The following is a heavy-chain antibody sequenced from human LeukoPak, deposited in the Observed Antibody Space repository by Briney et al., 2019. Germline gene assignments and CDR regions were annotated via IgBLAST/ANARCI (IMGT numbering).Heavy chain of an antibody. CDR3: VRSDSVPAPAAMSAFDI. Sequence: PSETLSLTCTVSGGSISSYYWSWIRQPAGKGLEWIGRIYTSGSTNYNPSLKSRVTMSVDTSKNQFSLKLSSVTAADTAVYYCVRSDSVPAPAAMSAFDIWGQGTMVTVSS. CDR1: GGSISSYY. D-gene: IGHD2-2*01. V-gene: IGHV4-4*07. J-gene: IGHJ3*02. CDR2: IYTSGST.